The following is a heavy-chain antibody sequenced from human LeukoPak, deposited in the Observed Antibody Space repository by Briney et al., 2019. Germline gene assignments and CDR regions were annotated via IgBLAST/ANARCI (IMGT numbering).Heavy chain of an antibody. CDR1: GGSISSYY. CDR2: IYYSGST. Sequence: SETLSLTCTVSGGSISSYYWSWIRQPPGKGLEWIGYIYYSGSTNYNPSLKSRVTISVGTSKNQFSLKLSSVTAADTAVYYCARGPRVTAPFDYWGQGTLVTVSS. J-gene: IGHJ4*02. D-gene: IGHD2-21*02. CDR3: ARGPRVTAPFDY. V-gene: IGHV4-59*12.